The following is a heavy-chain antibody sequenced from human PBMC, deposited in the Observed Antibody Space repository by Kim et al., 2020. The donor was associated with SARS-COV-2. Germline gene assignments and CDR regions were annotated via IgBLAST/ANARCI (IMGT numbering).Heavy chain of an antibody. CDR1: GFTFSDYY. Sequence: GGSLRLSCAASGFTFSDYYMSWIRQAPGKGLEWVSYISSSSSYTNYADSVKGRFTIPRDNAKNSLYLQMNSLRAEDTAVYYCAREPGGYDILTGYYLSGAFDIWGQGTMVTVSS. V-gene: IGHV3-11*06. CDR2: ISSSSSYT. D-gene: IGHD3-9*01. CDR3: AREPGGYDILTGYYLSGAFDI. J-gene: IGHJ3*02.